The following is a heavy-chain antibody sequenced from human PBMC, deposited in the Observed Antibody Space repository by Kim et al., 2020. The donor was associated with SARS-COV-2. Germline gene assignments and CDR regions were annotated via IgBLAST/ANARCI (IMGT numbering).Heavy chain of an antibody. V-gene: IGHV4-59*13. Sequence: SETLSLTCTVSGGSISSYYWSWIRQPPGKGLEWIGYIYYSGSTNYNPSLKSRVTISVDTSKNQFSLKLSSVTAADTAVYYCARMPYSTCWQTVDYCGQGT. CDR2: IYYSGST. CDR3: ARMPYSTCWQTVDY. D-gene: IGHD6-13*01. J-gene: IGHJ4*02. CDR1: GGSISSYY.